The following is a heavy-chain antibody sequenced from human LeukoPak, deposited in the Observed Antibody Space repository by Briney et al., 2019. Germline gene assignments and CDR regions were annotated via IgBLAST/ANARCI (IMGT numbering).Heavy chain of an antibody. Sequence: GGSLRLSCAAYGFTFSSFWMGWVRQAPGKGLEWVANTKPDGTAEYYADSVRGRFTTSRDNANNFLYLQMNSLRGEDTAVYYCARDGGLHTNFDYWGQGTLVTVSS. D-gene: IGHD2-15*01. V-gene: IGHV3-7*01. CDR3: ARDGGLHTNFDY. CDR1: GFTFSSFW. J-gene: IGHJ4*02. CDR2: TKPDGTAE.